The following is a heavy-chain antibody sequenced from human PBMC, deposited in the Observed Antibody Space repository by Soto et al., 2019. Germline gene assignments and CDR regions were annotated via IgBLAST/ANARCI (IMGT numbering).Heavy chain of an antibody. D-gene: IGHD2-21*02. CDR2: FDPEDGET. Sequence: ASVKVSCKVSGYTLTELSMHWVRQAPGKGLEWTGGFDPEDGETIYAQKFQGRVTMTEDTSTDTAYMELSSLRSEDTAVYYCERLCGGDCASDYWGQGTLVTVSS. V-gene: IGHV1-24*01. CDR3: ERLCGGDCASDY. CDR1: GYTLTELS. J-gene: IGHJ4*02.